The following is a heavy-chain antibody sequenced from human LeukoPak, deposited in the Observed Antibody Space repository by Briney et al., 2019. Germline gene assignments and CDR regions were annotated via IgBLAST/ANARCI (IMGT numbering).Heavy chain of an antibody. CDR2: LSTSGGST. J-gene: IGHJ4*02. Sequence: AGRSLRLSCAASGFTFSSYAMSWVSQAPGKGLEWVSGLSTSGGSTYYADSVKGRFTISRDNSKNTLNLQMNSLRAEDTAVYYCAKDRSGWYYFDYWGQGTLVTVSS. CDR1: GFTFSSYA. D-gene: IGHD6-19*01. CDR3: AKDRSGWYYFDY. V-gene: IGHV3-23*01.